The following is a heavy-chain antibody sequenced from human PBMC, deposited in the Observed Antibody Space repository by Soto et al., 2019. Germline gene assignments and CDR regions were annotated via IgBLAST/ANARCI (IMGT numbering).Heavy chain of an antibody. CDR1: GFTFSGYA. CDR3: AKDDRSAPYYYDSSGYHA. J-gene: IGHJ5*02. D-gene: IGHD3-22*01. CDR2: ISGSGGST. V-gene: IGHV3-23*01. Sequence: PGGSLRLSCAASGFTFSGYAMSWVRQAPGKGLEWVSAISGSGGSTYYADSVKGRFTISRDNSKNTLYLQMNSLRAEDTAVYYCAKDDRSAPYYYDSSGYHAWGQGTLVTVSS.